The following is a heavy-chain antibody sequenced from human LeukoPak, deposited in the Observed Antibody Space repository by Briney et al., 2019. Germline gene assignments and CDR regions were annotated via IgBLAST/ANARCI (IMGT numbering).Heavy chain of an antibody. CDR3: ARVYSSSSGKNAFDV. CDR2: IKQDGNEK. CDR1: RFTFSNYA. Sequence: GESLTLSCAASRFTFSNYAMSWVRQAPGKGLEWVANIKQDGNEKYYVDSVKGRFTISRDNAKNSLDLQMNSLRVEDTAVYYCARVYSSSSGKNAFDVWGQGTMVTVSS. J-gene: IGHJ3*01. D-gene: IGHD6-6*01. V-gene: IGHV3-7*03.